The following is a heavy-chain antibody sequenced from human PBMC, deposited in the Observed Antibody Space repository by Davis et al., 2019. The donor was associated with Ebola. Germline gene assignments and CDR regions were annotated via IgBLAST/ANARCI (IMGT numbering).Heavy chain of an antibody. CDR2: INHSGST. CDR1: GWSFSAYY. J-gene: IGHJ5*02. D-gene: IGHD3-3*01. V-gene: IGHV4-34*01. Sequence: SETLSLTCAVYGWSFSAYYWSWIRQPPGKGLEWIGEINHSGSTNYNPSLKSRVTISVDTSKNQFSLKLSSVTAADTAVYYCARGGRFFGPWGQGTLVTVSS. CDR3: ARGGRFFGP.